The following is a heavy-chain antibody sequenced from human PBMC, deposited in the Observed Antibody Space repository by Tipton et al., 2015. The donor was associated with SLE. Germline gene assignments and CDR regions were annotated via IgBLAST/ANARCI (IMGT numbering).Heavy chain of an antibody. CDR1: GFTFNSYS. V-gene: IGHV3-48*01. CDR2: ISGSSNTI. J-gene: IGHJ4*02. D-gene: IGHD1-26*01. CDR3: ASWSGSYSFDY. Sequence: SLRLSCAASGFTFNSYSMNWVRQAPGKGLEWVSYISGSSNTIYYADSVKGRFTISRDNAKNSLYLQMNSLRAEDTAVYYCASWSGSYSFDYWGQGTLVTVSS.